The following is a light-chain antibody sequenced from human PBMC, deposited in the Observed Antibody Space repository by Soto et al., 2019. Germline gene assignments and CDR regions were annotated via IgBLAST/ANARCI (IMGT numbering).Light chain of an antibody. Sequence: DIQMTQSPSTLSASVGDRVTITCRASQSISNWLAWYQQKPRKAPKLLIYKASSLESGVPSRFSGSGSGTEFTLTISSLQPDDFATYFCQQYSGYSTTFGQGTRVEVK. V-gene: IGKV1-5*03. CDR1: QSISNW. CDR3: QQYSGYSTT. CDR2: KAS. J-gene: IGKJ1*01.